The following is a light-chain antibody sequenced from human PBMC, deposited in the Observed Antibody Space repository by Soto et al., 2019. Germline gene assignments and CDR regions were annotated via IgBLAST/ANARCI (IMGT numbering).Light chain of an antibody. CDR3: QDYGTSAPWT. Sequence: VLTQSPDTLSLSPGERTTLPCRASQNIRGNELAWYQQKPGQPPRLLIYRGSSRAPGIPDRFSGRGSGTEFTLTISRLEPEDFAVYYCQDYGTSAPWTFGQGT. CDR1: QNIRGNE. CDR2: RGS. V-gene: IGKV3-20*01. J-gene: IGKJ1*01.